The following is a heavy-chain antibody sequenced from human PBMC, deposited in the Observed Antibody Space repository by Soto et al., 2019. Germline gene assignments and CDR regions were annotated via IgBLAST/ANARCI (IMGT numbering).Heavy chain of an antibody. Sequence: EVQLVESGGGLVQPGGSLRLSCAASGLTVSTNPMSWVRQAPGKGLEWVSVIYTGGGTHYADSVKGRFTISRDNAKNTVNLQMNSLRPEDTAVYDCARDGSGHWGQGTLVTVSS. CDR1: GLTVSTNP. CDR2: IYTGGGT. CDR3: ARDGSGH. V-gene: IGHV3-66*01. J-gene: IGHJ4*02.